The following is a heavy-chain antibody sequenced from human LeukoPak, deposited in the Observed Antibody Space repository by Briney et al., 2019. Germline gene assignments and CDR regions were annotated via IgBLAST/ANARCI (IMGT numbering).Heavy chain of an antibody. Sequence: ASETLSLTCTVSAGSITSNNNYWAWIRQPSGKGLEWIGSIYYSGSTYYNPSLQSRLTISVDPSKHQFSLKLNSVTAADTAVYFCARLHSEFWRFDYWGQGTLVTVSS. D-gene: IGHD2-21*01. CDR3: ARLHSEFWRFDY. V-gene: IGHV4-39*01. CDR2: IYYSGST. CDR1: AGSITSNNNY. J-gene: IGHJ4*02.